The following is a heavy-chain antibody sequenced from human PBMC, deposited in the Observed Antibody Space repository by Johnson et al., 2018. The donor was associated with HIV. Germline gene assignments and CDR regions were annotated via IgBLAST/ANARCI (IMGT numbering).Heavy chain of an antibody. CDR2: ISYDGSNK. CDR1: GFTVDDYG. Sequence: QVQLVESGGGVVQPGRSLRLSCAASGFTVDDYGMNWVRQAPGKGLEWVAVISYDGSNKYYADSVKGRFTMSRDNSNNTLFRQMNDLRAEDTAVYFCARETLRLSMIVVAKGGFDMWGQGTMVTVSS. V-gene: IGHV3-30*03. D-gene: IGHD3-22*01. J-gene: IGHJ3*02. CDR3: ARETLRLSMIVVAKGGFDM.